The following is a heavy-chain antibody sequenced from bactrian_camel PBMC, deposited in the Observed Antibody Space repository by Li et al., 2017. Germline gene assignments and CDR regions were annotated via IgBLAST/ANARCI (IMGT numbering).Heavy chain of an antibody. D-gene: IGHD1*01. V-gene: IGHV3S40*01. J-gene: IGHJ4*01. Sequence: DVQLVESGGGLAQPGGSLRLSCAASGFTFSTYATNWVRQAPGKGLEWVSTINSGGGITYYADSVKGRFTISLDNANNTVYLQMNSLKPEDTAVYYCVRSYSSSWPTRAFDYNYRGQGTQVTVS. CDR1: GFTFSTYA. CDR2: INSGGGIT. CDR3: VRSYSSSWPTRAFDYNY.